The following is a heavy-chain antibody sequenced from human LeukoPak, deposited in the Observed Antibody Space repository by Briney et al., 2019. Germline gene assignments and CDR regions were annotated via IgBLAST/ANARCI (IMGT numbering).Heavy chain of an antibody. J-gene: IGHJ4*02. CDR1: GGRFKSYG. V-gene: IGHV1-2*02. CDR2: INPNSGGT. CDR3: ARGLGGIAAAGTLPDY. Sequence: ASVKVSCKTIGGRFKSYGFSWVRQAPGQGLEWMGWINPNSGGTNYAQKFQGRVTMTRDTSISTAYMELSRLRSDDTAVYYCARGLGGIAAAGTLPDYWGQGTLVTVSS. D-gene: IGHD6-13*01.